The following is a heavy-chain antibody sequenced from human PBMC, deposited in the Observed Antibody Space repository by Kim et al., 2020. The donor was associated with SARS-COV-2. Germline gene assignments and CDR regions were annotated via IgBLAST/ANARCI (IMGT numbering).Heavy chain of an antibody. CDR3: TTGPF. CDR2: KTDGGTT. Sequence: KTDGGTTDYAAPVKGRFTISRDDSKNRLYLQMNSLKTEDTAVYYCTTGPFWGQGTMLTVSS. J-gene: IGHJ3*01. V-gene: IGHV3-15*01.